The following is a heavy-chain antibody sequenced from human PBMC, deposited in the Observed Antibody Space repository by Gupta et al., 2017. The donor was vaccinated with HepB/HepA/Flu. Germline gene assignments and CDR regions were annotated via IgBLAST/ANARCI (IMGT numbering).Heavy chain of an antibody. CDR3: IRDLREFDF. CDR2: IDGYATTT. Sequence: QVVESGGGLVQPGGSLRLSCVASGFTFSRYWIHWVRQAPGKGLEWVSRIDGYATTTNYADSVKGRFTVSRDNAKNTVYLQMNSLRAEDTAVYYCIRDLREFDFWGQGTLVTVSS. J-gene: IGHJ4*02. CDR1: GFTFSRYW. V-gene: IGHV3-74*01. D-gene: IGHD4-17*01.